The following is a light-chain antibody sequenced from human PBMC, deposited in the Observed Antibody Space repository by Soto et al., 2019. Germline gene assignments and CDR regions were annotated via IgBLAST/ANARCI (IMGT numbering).Light chain of an antibody. CDR3: QAWDSSRGV. CDR1: QLGDKY. Sequence: SSELTQPPSVSVSPGQTASITCSGDQLGDKYACWYQQKPGQSPVLVIYQDSKRPSGIPERFSGSNSGNTATLTISGTQAMDEADYYCQAWDSSRGVFGTGTKVTVL. J-gene: IGLJ1*01. CDR2: QDS. V-gene: IGLV3-1*01.